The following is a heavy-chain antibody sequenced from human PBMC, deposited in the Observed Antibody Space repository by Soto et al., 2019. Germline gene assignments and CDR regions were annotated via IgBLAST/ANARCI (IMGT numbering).Heavy chain of an antibody. CDR1: GFTFSSYA. D-gene: IGHD2-21*02. V-gene: IGHV3-23*01. CDR2: ISGSGGST. Sequence: EVQLLESGGGLVQPGGSLRLSCAASGFTFSSYAMSWVRQAPGKGLEWVSAISGSGGSTYYADSVKGRFTISRDNSKNTLHLKMNSLGAEDTAVYYCTNQAMVTASLSYWGQGTLVTVSS. CDR3: TNQAMVTASLSY. J-gene: IGHJ4*02.